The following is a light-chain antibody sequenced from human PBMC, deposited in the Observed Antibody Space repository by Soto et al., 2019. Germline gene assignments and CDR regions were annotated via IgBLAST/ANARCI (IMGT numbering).Light chain of an antibody. J-gene: IGLJ3*02. V-gene: IGLV1-44*01. CDR2: NYD. CDR1: GSNIGSNT. Sequence: QSVLTQAPSVSGTPGQRVTISCSGSGSNIGSNTVNWYQQFPGTAPKLLMYNYDQRPSGVPDRFSGSKSGTSASLAISGLQSEDEADYYCAAWDDILNGRVFGGGTQLTVL. CDR3: AAWDDILNGRV.